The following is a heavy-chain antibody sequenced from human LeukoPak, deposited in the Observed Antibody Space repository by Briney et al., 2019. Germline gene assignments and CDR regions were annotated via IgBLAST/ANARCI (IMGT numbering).Heavy chain of an antibody. CDR1: GFTFSSYA. CDR3: AKDYYDSSGYYWSYYYMDV. V-gene: IGHV3-30*04. CDR2: ISYDGSNK. D-gene: IGHD3-22*01. J-gene: IGHJ6*03. Sequence: GGSLRLSCAASGFTFSSYAMHWVRQAPGKGLEWVAVISYDGSNKYYADSVKGRFTISRDNSKNTLYLQMNSLRAEDTAVYYCAKDYYDSSGYYWSYYYMDVWGKGTTVTISS.